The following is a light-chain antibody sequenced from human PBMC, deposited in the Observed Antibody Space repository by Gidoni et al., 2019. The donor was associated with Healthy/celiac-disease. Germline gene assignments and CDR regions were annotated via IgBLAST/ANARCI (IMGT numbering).Light chain of an antibody. CDR1: QSISSW. Sequence: DIHMTQSPSTLSASVGDRVTITCRASQSISSWLAWYQQKPGKAPKVLIYKASSLESGVPSRFSGSGSGTEFTLTISSLQPDDFATYYCQQYNSYSWTFGQGTKVEIK. CDR2: KAS. V-gene: IGKV1-5*03. J-gene: IGKJ1*01. CDR3: QQYNSYSWT.